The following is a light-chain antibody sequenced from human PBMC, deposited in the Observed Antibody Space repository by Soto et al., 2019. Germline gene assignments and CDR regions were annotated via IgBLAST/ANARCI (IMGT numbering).Light chain of an antibody. CDR2: DVS. Sequence: QSALTQPASVSGSPGHSITLSFTGTSSDVGGYNYVSGYQQHPGKAPQLMIYDVSNRPSVVSNRFSGSKSGNTASLTISGLQAEDEADYYCSAYTSRSSYAVVGGGTQLTVL. J-gene: IGLJ7*01. CDR1: SSDVGGYNY. V-gene: IGLV2-14*01. CDR3: SAYTSRSSYAV.